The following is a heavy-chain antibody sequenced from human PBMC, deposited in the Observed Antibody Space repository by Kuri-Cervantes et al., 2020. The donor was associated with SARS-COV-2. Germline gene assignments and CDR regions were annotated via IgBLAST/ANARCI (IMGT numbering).Heavy chain of an antibody. CDR2: INLSEST. D-gene: IGHD2-8*02. CDR1: GGSFSGYY. J-gene: IGHJ3*02. Sequence: SETLSLTCAVYGGSFSGYYWSWIRKPPGKGLEWIGQINLSESTNYNPSLKSRVPISVDTFKIQFSLKLSSVTAADTAVYYCARGEGIVLVVYALAFDIWGQGTMVTVSS. CDR3: ARGEGIVLVVYALAFDI. V-gene: IGHV4-34*01.